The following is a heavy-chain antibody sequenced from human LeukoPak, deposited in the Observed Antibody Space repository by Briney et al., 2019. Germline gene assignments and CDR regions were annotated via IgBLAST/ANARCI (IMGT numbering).Heavy chain of an antibody. CDR3: ARDLFEGYCSSTSCFMGFDY. J-gene: IGHJ4*02. CDR1: GFTFSGSA. Sequence: PGGSLRLSCAASGFTFSGSAMHWVRQASGKGLEWVGRIRSKANSYATAYAASVKGRFTISRDDSKNTAYLQMNSLRAEDTAVYYCARDLFEGYCSSTSCFMGFDYWGQGTLVTVSS. D-gene: IGHD2-2*01. V-gene: IGHV3-73*01. CDR2: IRSKANSYAT.